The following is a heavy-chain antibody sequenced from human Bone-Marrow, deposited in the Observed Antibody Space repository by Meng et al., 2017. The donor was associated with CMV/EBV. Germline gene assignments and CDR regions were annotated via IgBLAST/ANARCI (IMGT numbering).Heavy chain of an antibody. D-gene: IGHD2-2*01. CDR2: IIPIFGTA. Sequence: SVKVSCKASGGTFSSYAISWVRQAPGQGLEWMGGIIPIFGTANYAQKFQGRVTITTDESTSTAYMEPSSLRSEDTAVYYCAIVGRGYQLEILYYYYGMDVWGQGTTVTVSS. V-gene: IGHV1-69*05. CDR3: AIVGRGYQLEILYYYYGMDV. J-gene: IGHJ6*02. CDR1: GGTFSSYA.